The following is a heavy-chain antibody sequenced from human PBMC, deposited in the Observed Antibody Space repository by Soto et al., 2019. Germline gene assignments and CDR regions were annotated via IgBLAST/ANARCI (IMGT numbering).Heavy chain of an antibody. CDR3: ARSQGSSTSLEIYYYYYYGMDV. Sequence: QVQLVQSGAEVKKPGSSVKVYCKASGGTFSSYAISWVRQAPGQGLEWMGGIIPISGTANYAQKFQGRVTITADESTSTVSMELSSLRSEVTAVYFCARSQGSSTSLEIYYYYYYGMDVWGQGTTVTVSS. D-gene: IGHD2-2*01. J-gene: IGHJ6*02. CDR1: GGTFSSYA. V-gene: IGHV1-69*01. CDR2: IIPISGTA.